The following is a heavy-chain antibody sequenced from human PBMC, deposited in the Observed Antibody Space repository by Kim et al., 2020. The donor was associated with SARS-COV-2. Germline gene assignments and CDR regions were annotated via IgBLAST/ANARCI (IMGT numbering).Heavy chain of an antibody. CDR3: AKDSSVYYFY. Sequence: GGSRRLSCAASGFTFTSYAMSCGRQAPGKGLEWVSAISVSVGSTYDADSVKGRFTISRDNSKNTLYLQMNSLRAEDTAVYYCAKDSSVYYFYWGQGTLVTVPS. CDR2: ISVSVGST. V-gene: IGHV3-23*01. J-gene: IGHJ4*02. D-gene: IGHD3-22*01. CDR1: GFTFTSYA.